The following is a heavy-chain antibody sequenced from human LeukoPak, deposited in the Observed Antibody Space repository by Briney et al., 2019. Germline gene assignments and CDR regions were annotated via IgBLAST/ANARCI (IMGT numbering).Heavy chain of an antibody. J-gene: IGHJ4*02. CDR2: ISYDGSNK. CDR3: ARDLRYCSSTSCPRGFDY. V-gene: IGHV3-30*04. D-gene: IGHD2-2*01. Sequence: GGSLRLSCAASGFTFSSYAMHWVRQAPGKGLEWVAVISYDGSNKYYADSVKGRFTISRDNSKNTLYPQMNSLRAEDTAVYYCARDLRYCSSTSCPRGFDYWGQGTLVTVSS. CDR1: GFTFSSYA.